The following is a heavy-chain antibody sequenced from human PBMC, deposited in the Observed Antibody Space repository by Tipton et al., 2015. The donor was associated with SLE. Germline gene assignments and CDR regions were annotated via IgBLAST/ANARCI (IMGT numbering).Heavy chain of an antibody. J-gene: IGHJ4*02. Sequence: SLRLSCAVSGFTFDDYAMHWVRQAPGKGLEWVSGISWNSGSIAYADSVKGRFTVSRDNSKNTVHLQMNSLRGEDTAVYYCAREDCSGAPCLGDHWGQGTLVTVSS. V-gene: IGHV3-9*01. CDR3: AREDCSGAPCLGDH. CDR1: GFTFDDYA. D-gene: IGHD2-15*01. CDR2: ISWNSGSI.